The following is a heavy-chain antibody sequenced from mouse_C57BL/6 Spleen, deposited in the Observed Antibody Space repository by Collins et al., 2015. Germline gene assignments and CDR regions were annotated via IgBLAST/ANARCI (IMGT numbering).Heavy chain of an antibody. J-gene: IGHJ4*01. CDR2: INTETGEP. CDR1: GYTFTDYS. Sequence: QIQLVQSGPELKKPGETVKISCKASGYTFTDYSMHWVKQAPGKGLKWMGWINTETGEPTYADDFKGRFAFSLETSASTAYLQINNLKNEDTATYFCARIGYGSSYGMDYWGQGTSVTVSS. V-gene: IGHV9-2-1*01. D-gene: IGHD1-1*01. CDR3: ARIGYGSSYGMDY.